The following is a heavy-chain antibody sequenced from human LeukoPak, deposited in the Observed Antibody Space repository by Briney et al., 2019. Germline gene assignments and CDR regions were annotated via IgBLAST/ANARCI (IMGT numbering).Heavy chain of an antibody. V-gene: IGHV4-59*01. CDR3: ARELKAAGSFDY. Sequence: SQTLSLTCTVSGGSISSYYWSWIRQPPGKGLEWIGYIYYSGSTNYNPSLKSRVTISVDTSKNQFSLKLSSVTAADTAVYYCARELKAAGSFDYWGQGTLVTVSS. CDR2: IYYSGST. D-gene: IGHD6-13*01. J-gene: IGHJ4*02. CDR1: GGSISSYY.